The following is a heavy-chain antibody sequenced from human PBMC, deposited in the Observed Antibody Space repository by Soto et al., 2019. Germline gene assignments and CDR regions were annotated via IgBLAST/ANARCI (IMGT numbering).Heavy chain of an antibody. CDR2: IVVGSGNT. V-gene: IGHV1-58*01. D-gene: IGHD3-9*01. CDR1: GFTFSSSA. Sequence: SVKVSCKASGFTFSSSAVQWVRQARGQRLEWIGKIVVGSGNTNYAQKFQERVTITRDMSTSTAYMELSSLRSEDTAFYYCAAFDPGPMGFDPWGQGTLVTV. CDR3: AAFDPGPMGFDP. J-gene: IGHJ5*02.